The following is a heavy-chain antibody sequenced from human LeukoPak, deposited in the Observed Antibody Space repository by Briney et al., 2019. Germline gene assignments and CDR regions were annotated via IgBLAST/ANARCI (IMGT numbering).Heavy chain of an antibody. D-gene: IGHD2-2*01. V-gene: IGHV1-18*01. CDR2: ISAYNGDT. CDR3: ARERGAGYCSSTSCYELDY. J-gene: IGHJ4*02. Sequence: ASVKVSCKASGYTFTSYGISWVRQAPGQGLEWMGWISAYNGDTNYAQKLQGRVTMTTDTSTSTAYMELRSLRSDDTAVYYCARERGAGYCSSTSCYELDYWGQGTLVTVSS. CDR1: GYTFTSYG.